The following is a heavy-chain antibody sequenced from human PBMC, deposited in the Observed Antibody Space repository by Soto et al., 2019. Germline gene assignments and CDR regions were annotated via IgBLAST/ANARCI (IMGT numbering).Heavy chain of an antibody. D-gene: IGHD2-8*01. Sequence: ASVKVSCKASGYTFTSYSISWVRQAPGQGLKSMGWINVYNGNTKYAQKFQGRGTMTTDTSTSTVDMELRSLSSDCTAVYYCTRDGVALTTGIHRYWGQGPLI. CDR1: GYTFTSYS. V-gene: IGHV1-18*01. J-gene: IGHJ4*02. CDR2: INVYNGNT. CDR3: TRDGVALTTGIHRY.